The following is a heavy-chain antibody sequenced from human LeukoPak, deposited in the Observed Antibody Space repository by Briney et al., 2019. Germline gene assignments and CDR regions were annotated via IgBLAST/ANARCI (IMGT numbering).Heavy chain of an antibody. CDR3: AKDRGRIAVESFVY. CDR1: GFTFSSYA. V-gene: IGHV3-23*01. CDR2: ISGSGGST. Sequence: GGSLRLSCSASGFTFSSYAMSWVRQAPGKGLEWVSAISGSGGSTYYSDSVMGGLTIARDKSTNTLYLQMNSLRAEDTAVYYCAKDRGRIAVESFVYWGQGTLVTVSS. J-gene: IGHJ4*02. D-gene: IGHD6-19*01.